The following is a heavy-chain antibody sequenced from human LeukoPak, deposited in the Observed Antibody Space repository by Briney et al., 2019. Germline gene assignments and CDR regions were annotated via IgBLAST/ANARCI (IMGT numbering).Heavy chain of an antibody. V-gene: IGHV3-21*01. Sequence: GGSLRLSCAASGFTFSSYTMHWIRQAPGKGLEWVSSISGSNSYIFYADPVKGRFTVSRDNAKDSLYLQMNSLRAEDTAVYYCARALTTLTYEGYWGQGTLVTVSS. CDR2: ISGSNSYI. CDR1: GFTFSSYT. D-gene: IGHD1-1*01. CDR3: ARALTTLTYEGY. J-gene: IGHJ4*02.